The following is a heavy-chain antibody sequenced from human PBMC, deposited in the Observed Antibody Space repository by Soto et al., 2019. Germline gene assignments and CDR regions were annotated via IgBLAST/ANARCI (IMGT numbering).Heavy chain of an antibody. CDR3: ARDGSPWIQLWFDY. Sequence: ASVKVSCKASGYTFTGYYMHWVRQAPGQGLEWMGWINPNSGGTNYAQKFQGRVTMTRDTSISTAYMELSRLRSDDTAVYYCARDGSPWIQLWFDYWGPGTLVTVSS. J-gene: IGHJ5*01. D-gene: IGHD5-18*01. CDR1: GYTFTGYY. CDR2: INPNSGGT. V-gene: IGHV1-2*02.